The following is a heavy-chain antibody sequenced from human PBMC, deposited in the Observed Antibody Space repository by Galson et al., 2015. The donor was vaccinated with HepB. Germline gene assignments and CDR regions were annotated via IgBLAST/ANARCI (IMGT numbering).Heavy chain of an antibody. D-gene: IGHD3-3*01. CDR1: GFNVDKAW. V-gene: IGHV3-15*01. CDR2: IRSKNDGGET. CDR3: TTVATISGVMRDY. J-gene: IGHJ4*02. Sequence: SLRLSCAASGFNVDKAWMSWVRQAPGKGLEWVGRIRSKNDGGETTFGAPMKGRFTISTEDSTNTVSLHMTRLKIEDTGIYYCTTVATISGVMRDYWGQGTLVTVSS.